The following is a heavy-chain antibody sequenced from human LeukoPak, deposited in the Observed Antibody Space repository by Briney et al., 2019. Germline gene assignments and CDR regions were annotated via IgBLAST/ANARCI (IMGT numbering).Heavy chain of an antibody. CDR2: ITGRSGST. V-gene: IGHV3-23*01. CDR1: GFTFSSYA. J-gene: IGHJ4*02. Sequence: GGSLRLSCAASGFTFSSYAMTWVRQVPGKGLEWVSGITGRSGSTYYADSVKGRFTISRDNSKNTLYLQMNSLRAEDTAVYHCARVIGYCSDTSCFEGNWGQGTLVTVSS. CDR3: ARVIGYCSDTSCFEGN. D-gene: IGHD2-2*01.